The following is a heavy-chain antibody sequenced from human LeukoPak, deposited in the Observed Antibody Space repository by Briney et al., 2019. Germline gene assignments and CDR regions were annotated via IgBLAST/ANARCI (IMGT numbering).Heavy chain of an antibody. CDR2: ISHDGSNK. J-gene: IGHJ6*02. Sequence: GRSLRLSCAASGFTFNSYGIQWVRQAPGKGLEWVAVISHDGSNKYYADSVKGRFTISRDNSKNTLYLQMNSLRAEDTAVYYCAKDKAQWLVGNYYGMDVWGQGTTVTVSS. CDR3: AKDKAQWLVGNYYGMDV. V-gene: IGHV3-30*18. D-gene: IGHD6-19*01. CDR1: GFTFNSYG.